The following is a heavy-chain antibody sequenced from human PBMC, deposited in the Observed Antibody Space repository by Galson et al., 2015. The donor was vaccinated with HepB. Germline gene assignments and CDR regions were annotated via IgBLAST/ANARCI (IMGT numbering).Heavy chain of an antibody. CDR2: IYPDDSDT. J-gene: IGHJ5*02. D-gene: IGHD6-19*01. CDR1: GYRFTRYW. Sequence: QSGAEVKKPGESLKISCKGSGYRFTRYWIGWVRQMPGKGLEWMGIIYPDDSDTRYSPSFQGQVTISADKSLNTAYLQWSSLKASDTAMYYCARSKVLGGWPEGPSIPDYFDPWGQGTLVTVSS. CDR3: ARSKVLGGWPEGPSIPDYFDP. V-gene: IGHV5-51*03.